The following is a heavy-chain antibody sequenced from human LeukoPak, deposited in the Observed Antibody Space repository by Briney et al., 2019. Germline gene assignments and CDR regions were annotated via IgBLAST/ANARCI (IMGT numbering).Heavy chain of an antibody. Sequence: SETLSLTCAVYGGSFSGYSWSWIRQPPGKGLEWIGEINHSGSTNYNPSLKSRDTISVDTSKNQFSLKLSSVTAADTAVYYCARGVSKERPYYYYGMDVWGQGTTVTVSS. J-gene: IGHJ6*02. CDR1: GGSFSGYS. D-gene: IGHD1-1*01. CDR3: ARGVSKERPYYYYGMDV. V-gene: IGHV4-34*01. CDR2: INHSGST.